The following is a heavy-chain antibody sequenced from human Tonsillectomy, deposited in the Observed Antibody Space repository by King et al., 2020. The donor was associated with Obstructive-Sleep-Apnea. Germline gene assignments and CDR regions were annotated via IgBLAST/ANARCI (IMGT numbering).Heavy chain of an antibody. CDR1: GFTFSSYA. CDR3: ARPYSSSWNRYYYYAMDV. V-gene: IGHV3-30-3*01. Sequence: VQLVESGGGVVQPGRSLRLSCAASGFTFSSYAMHWVRQAPGKGLEWVAVISYDGNNKHYADSVKGRFTISRDNSKNTLYLQMNSLSAEDTALYYCARPYSSSWNRYYYYAMDVWGQGTTVTVSS. CDR2: ISYDGNNK. D-gene: IGHD6-13*01. J-gene: IGHJ6*02.